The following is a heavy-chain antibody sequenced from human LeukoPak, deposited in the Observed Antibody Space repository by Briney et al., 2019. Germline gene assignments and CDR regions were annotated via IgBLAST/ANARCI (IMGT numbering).Heavy chain of an antibody. J-gene: IGHJ6*03. Sequence: GESLRLSCAASGFTFSTYAMSWVRQAPGKGLEWVSLIGGSDGRTRYADSVKGRFTISRDNSKNTLYLEMNSLRAEDTAVYYCAKDSSSYDWGYMDVWGKGTTVTISS. D-gene: IGHD3-22*01. CDR1: GFTFSTYA. CDR2: IGGSDGRT. V-gene: IGHV3-23*01. CDR3: AKDSSSYDWGYMDV.